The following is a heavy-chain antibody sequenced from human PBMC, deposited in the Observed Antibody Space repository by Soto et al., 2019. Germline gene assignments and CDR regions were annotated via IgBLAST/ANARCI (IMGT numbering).Heavy chain of an antibody. Sequence: PGGSLRLSCAASGFTFSTENMHWVRQAPGKGLEWLSSISSGGSYIYYSGSVKGRFTISRDNAKNSLYLQMNSLRAEDTAFYYCARARLVYSRSYFDYWGQGTLVTVSS. CDR3: ARARLVYSRSYFDY. CDR1: GFTFSTEN. CDR2: ISSGGSYI. J-gene: IGHJ4*02. D-gene: IGHD6-19*01. V-gene: IGHV3-21*01.